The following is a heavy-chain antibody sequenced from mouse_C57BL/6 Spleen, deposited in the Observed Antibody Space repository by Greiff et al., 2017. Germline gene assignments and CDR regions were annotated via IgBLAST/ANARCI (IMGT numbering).Heavy chain of an antibody. Sequence: DVKLVESGGGLVQPGGSLKLSCAASGFTFSDYYMYWVRQTPEKRLEWVAYISNGGGSTYYPDTVKGRFTISRDNAKNNLYLQMSRLKSEDTAMYYCARPRYDYEAWFAYWGQGTLVTVSA. V-gene: IGHV5-12*01. J-gene: IGHJ3*01. CDR3: ARPRYDYEAWFAY. CDR2: ISNGGGST. CDR1: GFTFSDYY. D-gene: IGHD2-4*01.